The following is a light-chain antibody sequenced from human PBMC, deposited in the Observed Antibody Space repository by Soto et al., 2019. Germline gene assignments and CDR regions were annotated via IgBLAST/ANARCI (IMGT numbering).Light chain of an antibody. CDR1: QSVRTN. V-gene: IGKV3-15*01. J-gene: IGKJ5*01. CDR3: QQYNNWPPIT. CDR2: YAS. Sequence: EIMMTQSPATLSVSPGERATLSCRASQSVRTNIAWYQQKPVQAPRLLFYYASTRATGIPARFSGSGSGTEFTLTISSLQSEDFALYYCQQYNNWPPITFGQGTRLEIK.